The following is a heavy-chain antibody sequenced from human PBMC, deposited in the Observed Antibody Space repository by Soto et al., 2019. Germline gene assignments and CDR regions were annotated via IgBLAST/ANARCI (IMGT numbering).Heavy chain of an antibody. CDR1: EFAFRSYW. J-gene: IGHJ3*02. D-gene: IGHD6-25*01. V-gene: IGHV3-7*05. Sequence: EVQLVESGGGLVQPGGSLTLSCAASEFAFRSYWMTWVRQAPGKGLEWVAKIRKDGSQRYYFDSVRGRFTISRDNSKNSLYLHMNSLRAEDTALYFCARDVSPGSSGLSFDAFDIWGQGTMVTVPS. CDR2: IRKDGSQR. CDR3: ARDVSPGSSGLSFDAFDI.